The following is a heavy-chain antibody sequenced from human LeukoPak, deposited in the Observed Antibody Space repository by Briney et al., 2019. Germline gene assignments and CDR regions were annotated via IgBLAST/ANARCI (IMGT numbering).Heavy chain of an antibody. Sequence: GGSLRLSCAASGFTFSSYAMNWVRQAPGKGLEWVSVISASGASTYNADSVKGRFTISRDNSKNTLYLQMNSLRVEDTALYFCAKGVSTRPLYYFDYWGQGTLVTVSS. CDR3: AKGVSTRPLYYFDY. CDR1: GFTFSSYA. D-gene: IGHD6-6*01. V-gene: IGHV3-23*01. J-gene: IGHJ4*02. CDR2: ISASGAST.